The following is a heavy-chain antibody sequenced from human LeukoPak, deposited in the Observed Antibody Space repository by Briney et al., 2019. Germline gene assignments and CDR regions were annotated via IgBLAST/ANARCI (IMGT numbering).Heavy chain of an antibody. CDR2: ISWHSGSI. D-gene: IGHD3-10*01. CDR1: GFTFDDYA. J-gene: IGHJ4*02. Sequence: PGRTLRLSCAPSGFTFDDYAMHWVRQAPGKGLEWVSGISWHSGSIGYADSVKGRFTISRDNAKNSLYLQINSLRAQDMAMYYCAKGASRITMVRGVPVYFDYWGQGTLVTVSS. CDR3: AKGASRITMVRGVPVYFDY. V-gene: IGHV3-9*03.